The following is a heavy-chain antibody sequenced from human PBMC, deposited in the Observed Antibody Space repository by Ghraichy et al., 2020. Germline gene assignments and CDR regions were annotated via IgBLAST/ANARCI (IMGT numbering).Heavy chain of an antibody. V-gene: IGHV1-18*04. CDR2: ISAYNGNT. D-gene: IGHD2-15*01. Sequence: ASVKVSCKASGYTFTSYGISWVRQAPGQGLEWMGWISAYNGNTNYAQKLQGRVTMTTDTSTSTAYMELRSLRSDDTAVYYCARDPGYCSGGSCYPGYYDGMDVWGQGTTVIVSS. CDR1: GYTFTSYG. CDR3: ARDPGYCSGGSCYPGYYDGMDV. J-gene: IGHJ6*02.